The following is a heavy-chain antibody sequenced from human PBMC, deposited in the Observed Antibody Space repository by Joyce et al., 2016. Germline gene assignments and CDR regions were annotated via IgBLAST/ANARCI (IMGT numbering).Heavy chain of an antibody. J-gene: IGHJ4*02. CDR2: ISFSGNS. CDR3: ARVEQLWSGGYFDP. CDR1: GVSISSGGNY. V-gene: IGHV4-31*03. Sequence: QVQLQESGPGLVRPSQTLSLTCTVSGVSISSGGNYWSWIRQPPGKGLEWIGYISFSGNSYDSPSLKSRVTKSIDTSKNHFSLKVNSVTVADTAVYFCARVEQLWSGGYFDPWGQGTPVTVSS. D-gene: IGHD1-26*01.